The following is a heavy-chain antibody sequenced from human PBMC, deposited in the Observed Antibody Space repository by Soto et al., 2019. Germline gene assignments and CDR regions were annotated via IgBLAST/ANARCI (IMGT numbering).Heavy chain of an antibody. J-gene: IGHJ3*02. Sequence: GESLKISCKGSGYSFTNYWIGWVRQMPGKGLEWMGIIYPGDSDTRYSPSVQGQVTTSADKSINTAYLQWSSLKASDTAIYHCARLILGATDAFDIWGQGTMVTVS. D-gene: IGHD1-26*01. CDR3: ARLILGATDAFDI. V-gene: IGHV5-51*01. CDR2: IYPGDSDT. CDR1: GYSFTNYW.